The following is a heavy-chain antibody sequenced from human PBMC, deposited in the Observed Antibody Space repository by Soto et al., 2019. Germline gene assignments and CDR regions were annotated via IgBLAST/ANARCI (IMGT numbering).Heavy chain of an antibody. CDR1: GGTFSSYA. J-gene: IGHJ4*02. CDR3: ARGRRAHYYDSSGYYLYFDY. D-gene: IGHD3-22*01. CDR2: IVPIFGTA. Sequence: SVKVSCKASGGTFSSYAISWVRQAPGQGLEWMGGIVPIFGTANYAQKFQGRVTITADESTSTAYMELSSLRSEDTAVYYCARGRRAHYYDSSGYYLYFDYWGQGTLVTVSS. V-gene: IGHV1-69*13.